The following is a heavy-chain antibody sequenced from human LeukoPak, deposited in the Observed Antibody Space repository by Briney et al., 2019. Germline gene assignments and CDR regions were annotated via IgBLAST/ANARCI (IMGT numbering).Heavy chain of an antibody. J-gene: IGHJ4*02. V-gene: IGHV3-23*01. CDR3: AKGSVDTAMVPLDFDY. Sequence: PGGSLRLSCAASGFTLSSYAMSWVRQAPGKGLEWVSAISGSGGSTYYADSVKGRFTVSRDNSKNTLYLQMNSLRAEDTAVYYCAKGSVDTAMVPLDFDYWGQGTLVTVSS. CDR1: GFTLSSYA. CDR2: ISGSGGST. D-gene: IGHD5-18*01.